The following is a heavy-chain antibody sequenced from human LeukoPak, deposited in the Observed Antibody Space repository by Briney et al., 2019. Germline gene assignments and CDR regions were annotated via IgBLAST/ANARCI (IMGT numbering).Heavy chain of an antibody. J-gene: IGHJ4*02. Sequence: ASVKVSCKASGYTFTSYYMHRVRQAPGQGLEWMGIINPSGGSTSYAQKFQGRVTMTRDTSTSTVCMELSSLRSEDTAVYYCAREGNQNIVVVVAATGGFDYWGQGTLVAVSS. D-gene: IGHD2-15*01. CDR1: GYTFTSYY. V-gene: IGHV1-46*01. CDR3: AREGNQNIVVVVAATGGFDY. CDR2: INPSGGST.